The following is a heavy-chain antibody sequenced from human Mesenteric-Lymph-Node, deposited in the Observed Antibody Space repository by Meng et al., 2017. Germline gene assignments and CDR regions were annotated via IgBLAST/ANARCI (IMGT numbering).Heavy chain of an antibody. CDR1: GFTFSNYA. CDR2: ISYDGSNK. CDR3: ARGQWELPLAPIDY. V-gene: IGHV3-30*04. Sequence: GESLKISCAASGFTFSNYAMSWVRQAPGKGLEWVAVISYDGSNKYYADSVKGRFTISRDNSKNTLYLQMNSLRAEDTAVYYCARGQWELPLAPIDYWGQGTLVTVSS. D-gene: IGHD1-26*01. J-gene: IGHJ4*02.